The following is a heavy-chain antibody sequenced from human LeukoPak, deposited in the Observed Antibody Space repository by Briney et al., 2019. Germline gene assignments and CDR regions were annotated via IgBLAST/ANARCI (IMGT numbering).Heavy chain of an antibody. CDR1: GDSVSSNSAA. Sequence: SQTLSLTCAISGDSVSSNSAAWNWIRQSPSRGLEWLGRTYYRSKWYNDYAVSVKSRITINPDTSKNQFSLQLNSVTPEDTAVYYCARDPRYNWNDVQDYYYGMDVWGQGTTVTVSS. CDR2: TYYRSKWYN. J-gene: IGHJ6*02. D-gene: IGHD1-1*01. CDR3: ARDPRYNWNDVQDYYYGMDV. V-gene: IGHV6-1*01.